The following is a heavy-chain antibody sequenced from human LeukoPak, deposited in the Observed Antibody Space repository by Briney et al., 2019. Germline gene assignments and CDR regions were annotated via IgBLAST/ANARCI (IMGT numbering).Heavy chain of an antibody. Sequence: SETLSLTCTVSGGSFSSDDYQWGWIRQPPGKGLEWIGSIYYSGSTNYNPSLKSRVTISVDTSKNQFSLKLSSVTAADTAVYYCARRPSCTTVTHCFFNYWGQGTPVAVSS. CDR1: GGSFSSDDYQ. CDR3: ARRPSCTTVTHCFFNY. CDR2: IYYSGST. D-gene: IGHD4-11*01. J-gene: IGHJ4*02. V-gene: IGHV4-39*01.